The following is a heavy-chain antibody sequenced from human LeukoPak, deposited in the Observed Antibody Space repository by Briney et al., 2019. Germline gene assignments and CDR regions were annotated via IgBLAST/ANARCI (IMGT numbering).Heavy chain of an antibody. CDR1: GFTFSSYA. V-gene: IGHV3-23*01. CDR2: ISGSGGST. CDR3: AKLLAVVVAATRPDY. D-gene: IGHD2-15*01. Sequence: GGSLRLSCAASGFTFSSYAMSWVRQAPGKGLNWVSAISGSGGSTYYADSVKGRFTISRDNSKNTLYLQMNSLRAEDTAVYYCAKLLAVVVAATRPDYWGQGTLVTVSS. J-gene: IGHJ4*02.